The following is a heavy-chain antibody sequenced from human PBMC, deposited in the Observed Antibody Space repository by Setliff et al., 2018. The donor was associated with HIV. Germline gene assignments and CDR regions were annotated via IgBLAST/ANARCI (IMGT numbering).Heavy chain of an antibody. Sequence: GESLKISCKGSGYTFTSYWIGWVRQMPGKGLEWMGIIYPGDSDTRYSPSFQGQVTISADKSINTAFQQWSSLKASDTAMFYCARSDSANWYVDYWGQGTLVTVSS. CDR1: GYTFTSYW. D-gene: IGHD1-1*01. CDR3: ARSDSANWYVDY. J-gene: IGHJ4*02. CDR2: IYPGDSDT. V-gene: IGHV5-51*01.